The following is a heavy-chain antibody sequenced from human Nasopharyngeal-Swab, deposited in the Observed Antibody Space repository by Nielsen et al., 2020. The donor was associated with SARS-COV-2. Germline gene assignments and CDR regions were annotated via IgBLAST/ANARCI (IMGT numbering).Heavy chain of an antibody. J-gene: IGHJ5*02. V-gene: IGHV4-34*01. CDR1: GVSFSGYY. CDR2: INHSGST. Sequence: GSLRLSCAVYGVSFSGYYWSWIRQPPGKGLEWIGEINHSGSTNYNPSLKSRVTISVDTSKNQFSLKLSSVTAADTAVYYCARRGCSGGSCYSWWFDPWGQGTLVTVSS. CDR3: ARRGCSGGSCYSWWFDP. D-gene: IGHD2-15*01.